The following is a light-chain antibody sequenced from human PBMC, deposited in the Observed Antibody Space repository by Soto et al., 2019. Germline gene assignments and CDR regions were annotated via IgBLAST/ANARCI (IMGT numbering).Light chain of an antibody. Sequence: EIVLTQSPGTLSLSPGESATLSCRASQSVSNTQVAWYQQKPGQAPRLLIYGASSRATGILDTFSGVGSETDFTLTVSRLEPEDVAVYYGQQYDTSPLSFGQGTKLEIK. V-gene: IGKV3-20*01. CDR1: QSVSNTQ. CDR2: GAS. J-gene: IGKJ2*01. CDR3: QQYDTSPLS.